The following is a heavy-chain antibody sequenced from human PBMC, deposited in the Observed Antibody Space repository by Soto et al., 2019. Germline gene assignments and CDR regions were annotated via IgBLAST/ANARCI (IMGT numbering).Heavy chain of an antibody. D-gene: IGHD2-21*02. CDR3: ARRVTAETTAFDY. CDR2: TYYRSRWYN. Sequence: SQTLSLTCAISGDSVSSNIAAWNWIRQSPSRGLEWLGRTYYRSRWYNDFAESVKSRITINPDTSKNQFSLQLNSVTPEDTAVYYCARRVTAETTAFDYWGQGTLVTVSS. J-gene: IGHJ4*02. V-gene: IGHV6-1*01. CDR1: GDSVSSNIAA.